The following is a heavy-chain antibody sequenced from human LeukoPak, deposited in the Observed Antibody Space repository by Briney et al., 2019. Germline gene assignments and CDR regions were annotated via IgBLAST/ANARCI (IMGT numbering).Heavy chain of an antibody. CDR1: GFTFSSYA. CDR3: AKGRCSGSYSNWFDS. Sequence: GGSLRLSCEASGFTFSSYAMSWVRQAPGKGLEWVSAISGSGGSTYYAGSVKGRFTISRDNPKNTLYLQMNSLRAEDTAVYYCAKGRCSGSYSNWFDSGGQGTLVTVSS. D-gene: IGHD3-10*02. CDR2: ISGSGGST. J-gene: IGHJ5*01. V-gene: IGHV3-23*01.